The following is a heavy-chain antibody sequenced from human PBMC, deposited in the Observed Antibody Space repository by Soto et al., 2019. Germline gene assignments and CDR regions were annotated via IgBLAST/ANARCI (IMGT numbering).Heavy chain of an antibody. D-gene: IGHD2-21*02. CDR1: GYTFTSYY. J-gene: IGHJ4*02. V-gene: IGHV1-2*02. Sequence: QAQLVQSGAEVKKPGASVKVSCEASGYTFTSYYMHWVRQAPGQGLEWMGWINPNSGDTKYAQKFRVRVTMTRDTSITPAYMEVKMLTSDDTAVYYCARQLAYCGGDCCTEPVDYWGQGTLVTVSS. CDR3: ARQLAYCGGDCCTEPVDY. CDR2: INPNSGDT.